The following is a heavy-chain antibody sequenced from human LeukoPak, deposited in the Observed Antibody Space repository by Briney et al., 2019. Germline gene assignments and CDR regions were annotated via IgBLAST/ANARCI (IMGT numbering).Heavy chain of an antibody. CDR2: ISGSGGST. CDR1: GFTFSSYA. D-gene: IGHD2-15*01. V-gene: IGHV3-23*01. Sequence: GGSLRLSCAASGFTFSSYAMSWVRQAPGKGLEWVLVISGSGGSTYYADSVKGRFTISRDNSKNTLYLQMNSLRAEDTAVYYCAKFSDQVSLYYFDYWGQGTLVTVSS. CDR3: AKFSDQVSLYYFDY. J-gene: IGHJ4*02.